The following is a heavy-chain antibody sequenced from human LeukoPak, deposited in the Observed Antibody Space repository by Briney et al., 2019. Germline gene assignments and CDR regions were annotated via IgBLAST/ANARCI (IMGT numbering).Heavy chain of an antibody. CDR2: IKSKTDGGTT. J-gene: IGHJ1*01. CDR3: AKGGEQVTWNFQN. V-gene: IGHV3-15*01. Sequence: GGSLRLSCAASGFTFSNAWMSWVRQAPGKGLEWVGRIKSKTDGGTTDYAAPVKGRFTISRDDSKNTLYLQMNSLRAEDTAVYYCAKGGEQVTWNFQNWGQGTLVTVSS. CDR1: GFTFSNAW. D-gene: IGHD1/OR15-1a*01.